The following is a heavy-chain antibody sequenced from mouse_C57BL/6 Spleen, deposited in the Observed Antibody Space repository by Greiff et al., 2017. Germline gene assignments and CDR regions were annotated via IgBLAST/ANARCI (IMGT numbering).Heavy chain of an antibody. CDR1: GYTFTDYE. CDR3: TRFYYGSSALMDY. Sequence: VQLQQSGAELVRPGASVTLSCKASGYTFTDYEMHWVKQTPVHGLEWIGAIDPETGGTAYNQKFKGQAILTADKSSSTAYMELRSLTSEDSAVYYCTRFYYGSSALMDYWGQGTSVTGSS. V-gene: IGHV1-15*01. J-gene: IGHJ4*01. CDR2: IDPETGGT. D-gene: IGHD1-1*01.